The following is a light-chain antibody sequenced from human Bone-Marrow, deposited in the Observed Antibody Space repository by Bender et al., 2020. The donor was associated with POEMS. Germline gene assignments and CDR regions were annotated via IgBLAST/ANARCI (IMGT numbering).Light chain of an antibody. CDR3: CSYANRSLV. J-gene: IGLJ2*01. Sequence: QSALTQPRSVSGSPGQSVTISCTGTNSDVGDYKYVSWYQQHPGKAPKVIIYDVSNRPSGVSNRFSGSESGNTASLTISGLQAEDEADYYCCSYANRSLVFGGGTQLTVL. CDR1: NSDVGDYKY. CDR2: DVS. V-gene: IGLV2-14*03.